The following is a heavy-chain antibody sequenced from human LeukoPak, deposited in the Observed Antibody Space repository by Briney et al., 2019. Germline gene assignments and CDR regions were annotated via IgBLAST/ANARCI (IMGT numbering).Heavy chain of an antibody. V-gene: IGHV4-4*07. D-gene: IGHD1-26*01. CDR1: GGSISSYY. Sequence: SETPSLTCTVSGGSISSYYWSWIRQPAGKGLEWIGRIYTSGSTNYNPSLKSRVTMSVDTSKNQFSLKLSSVTAADTAVYYCAREGSRWVDFEFWGQGTLVTVSS. CDR3: AREGSRWVDFEF. J-gene: IGHJ4*02. CDR2: IYTSGST.